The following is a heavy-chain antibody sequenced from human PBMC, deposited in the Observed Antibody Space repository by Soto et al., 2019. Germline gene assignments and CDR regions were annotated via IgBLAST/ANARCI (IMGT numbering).Heavy chain of an antibody. J-gene: IGHJ4*02. CDR2: ISGSDGKT. D-gene: IGHD3-3*01. CDR1: GFSFGSYA. Sequence: GGSLRLSCAASGFSFGSYALSWVRQAPGKGLEWVSTISGSDGKTFYADSVKGRFSISRDTSQSTLYLQMNSLRADDTAVYYCARWSYLDYWGQGTRVTVT. V-gene: IGHV3-23*01. CDR3: ARWSYLDY.